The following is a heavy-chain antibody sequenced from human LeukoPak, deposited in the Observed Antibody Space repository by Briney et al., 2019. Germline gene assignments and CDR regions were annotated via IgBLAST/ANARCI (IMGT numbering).Heavy chain of an antibody. CDR2: IYYSGNT. V-gene: IGHV4-39*07. J-gene: IGHJ4*02. CDR3: ARGASVVAESSFDS. D-gene: IGHD3-22*01. Sequence: SETLSLTCTVSGGSISNDNYYWGWIRQPPGKGLEWIGNIYYSGNTYYNPSLKSRVTISVDTSKNQFSLKLSSVTAADTAVYYCARGASVVAESSFDSWGQGTLVTVSS. CDR1: GGSISNDNYY.